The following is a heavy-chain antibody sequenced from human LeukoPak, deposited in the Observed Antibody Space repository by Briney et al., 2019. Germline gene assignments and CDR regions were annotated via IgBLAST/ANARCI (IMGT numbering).Heavy chain of an antibody. CDR1: GYTFTSYA. V-gene: IGHV1-3*03. Sequence: ASVKVSCKASGYTFTSYAMHWVRQAPGQRLEWMGWINAGNGNTKYSQEFQGRVTITRDTSASTAYMELSSLRSEDTAVYYCARFNTMVRGSGFDYWGQGTLVTVSS. CDR3: ARFNTMVRGSGFDY. CDR2: INAGNGNT. J-gene: IGHJ4*02. D-gene: IGHD3-10*01.